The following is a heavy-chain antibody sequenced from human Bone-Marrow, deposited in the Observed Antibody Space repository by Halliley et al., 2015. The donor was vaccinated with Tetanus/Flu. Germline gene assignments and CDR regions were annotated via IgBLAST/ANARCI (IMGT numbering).Heavy chain of an antibody. Sequence: QLVQSGPQVKKPGESLKISCQASGYTFSSFWIGWVRQMPGKGLEWMGRIDPSDSFTKYGPSFEGHVTMSVDGSITTAYLEWTSLKASDSAMYFCARLQTWSTGPTSPNDFWGQGTQVTVST. CDR3: ARLQTWSTGPTSPNDF. D-gene: IGHD3-16*01. V-gene: IGHV5-10-1*01. CDR2: IDPSDSFT. CDR1: GYTFSSFW. J-gene: IGHJ4*02.